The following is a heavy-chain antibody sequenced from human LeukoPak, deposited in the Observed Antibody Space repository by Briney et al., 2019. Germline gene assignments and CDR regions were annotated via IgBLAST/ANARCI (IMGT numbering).Heavy chain of an antibody. J-gene: IGHJ3*02. D-gene: IGHD4-17*01. Sequence: PSETLSLTCTVSGGSISSYFWSWIRQHPGKGLEWIGYIYYSGSTYYNPSLKSRVTISVDTSKDQFSLKLSSVTAADTAVYYCASPRATVDAFDIWGQGTMVTVSS. CDR2: IYYSGST. CDR1: GGSISSYF. CDR3: ASPRATVDAFDI. V-gene: IGHV4-59*06.